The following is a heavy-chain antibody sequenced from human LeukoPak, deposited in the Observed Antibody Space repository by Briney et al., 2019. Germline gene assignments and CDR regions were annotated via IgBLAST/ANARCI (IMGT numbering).Heavy chain of an antibody. CDR3: ARDPLGSSRPYYFDY. Sequence: ASVKVSCKASGYTFTSYAMHWVRQAPGQRPEWMGWINAGNGNTKYSQKFQGRVTITRDTSASTAYMELSSLRSEDTAVYYCARDPLGSSRPYYFDYWGQGTLVTVSS. CDR2: INAGNGNT. V-gene: IGHV1-3*01. J-gene: IGHJ4*02. D-gene: IGHD6-13*01. CDR1: GYTFTSYA.